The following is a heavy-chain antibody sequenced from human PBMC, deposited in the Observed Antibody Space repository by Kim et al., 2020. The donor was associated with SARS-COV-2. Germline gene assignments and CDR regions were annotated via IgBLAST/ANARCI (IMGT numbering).Heavy chain of an antibody. Sequence: GGSLRLSCAASGFTFSSYSMNWVRQAPGKGLEWVSSISSSSSYIYYADSVKGRFTISRDNAKNSLYLQMNSLRAEDTAVYYCARGGRWFGRRWDYYYYYGMDVWGQGTTVTVSS. D-gene: IGHD3-10*01. V-gene: IGHV3-21*01. CDR3: ARGGRWFGRRWDYYYYYGMDV. CDR2: ISSSSSYI. J-gene: IGHJ6*02. CDR1: GFTFSSYS.